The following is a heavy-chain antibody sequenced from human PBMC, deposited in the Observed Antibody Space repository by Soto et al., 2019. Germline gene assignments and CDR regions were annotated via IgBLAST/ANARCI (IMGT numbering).Heavy chain of an antibody. Sequence: GGSLRLSCAASGFTFSSYDMNLVRPAPGKGLEWVSVIYSGGSTYYADSVKGRFTISRDNSKNTLYLQMNSLRAEDTAVYYCARASDSSGYYFYYWGQGTLVTVSS. V-gene: IGHV3-66*01. CDR3: ARASDSSGYYFYY. CDR1: GFTFSSYD. CDR2: IYSGGST. J-gene: IGHJ4*02. D-gene: IGHD3-22*01.